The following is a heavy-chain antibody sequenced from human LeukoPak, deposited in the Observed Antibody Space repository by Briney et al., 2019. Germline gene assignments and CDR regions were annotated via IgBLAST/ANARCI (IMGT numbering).Heavy chain of an antibody. V-gene: IGHV3-48*03. CDR2: ISSSGSTT. CDR1: GFTFSSYE. Sequence: GGSLRLSCAASGFTFSSYEMNWVRQAPGKGLEWVSYISSSGSTTYYADSVKGRFTISRDNAKNSLYLQMNSLRAEDTAVYYCARDGSVLRYFDWSNYDYWGQGTLVTVSS. D-gene: IGHD3-9*01. CDR3: ARDGSVLRYFDWSNYDY. J-gene: IGHJ4*02.